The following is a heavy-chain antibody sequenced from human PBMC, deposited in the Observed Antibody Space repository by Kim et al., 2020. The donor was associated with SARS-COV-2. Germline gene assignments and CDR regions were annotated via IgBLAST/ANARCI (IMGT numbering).Heavy chain of an antibody. Sequence: GGSLRLSCAASGFTFSNYGMHWVRQAPGKGLVWVSRISDDGSTTIYADSVKGRFTISRDNAKNTLYLQMNSLRAEDTAVYYCTRDLVWLLFHYWCQGTLVTVST. D-gene: IGHD3-3*01. CDR1: GFTFSNYG. CDR2: ISDDGSTT. V-gene: IGHV3-74*01. CDR3: TRDLVWLLFHY. J-gene: IGHJ4*02.